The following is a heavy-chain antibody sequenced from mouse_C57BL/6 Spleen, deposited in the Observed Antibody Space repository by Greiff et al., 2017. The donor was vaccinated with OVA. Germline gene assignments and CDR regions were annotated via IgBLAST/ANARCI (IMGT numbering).Heavy chain of an antibody. V-gene: IGHV3-1*01. CDR1: GYSITSGYD. D-gene: IGHD2-1*01. CDR3: ARGLYGNYDYYAMDY. Sequence: EVKLLESGPGMVKPSQSLSLTCTVTGYSITSGYDWHWIRHFPGNKLEWMGYISYSGSTNYNPSLKSRISITHDTSKNHFFLKLNSVTTEDTATYYCARGLYGNYDYYAMDYWGQGTSVTVSS. CDR2: ISYSGST. J-gene: IGHJ4*01.